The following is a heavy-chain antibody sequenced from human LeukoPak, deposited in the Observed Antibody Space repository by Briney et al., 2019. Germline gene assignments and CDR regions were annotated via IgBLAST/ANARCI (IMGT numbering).Heavy chain of an antibody. Sequence: ASVKVSCKASGGTFSGYAISWVRQAPGQGLEWMGRIIPIFGTANYAQKFQGRVTITTDESTSTAYMELSSLRSEDTAVYYCARGVVPAAIDYWGQGTLVTVSS. CDR2: IIPIFGTA. J-gene: IGHJ4*02. CDR1: GGTFSGYA. CDR3: ARGVVPAAIDY. V-gene: IGHV1-69*05. D-gene: IGHD2-2*01.